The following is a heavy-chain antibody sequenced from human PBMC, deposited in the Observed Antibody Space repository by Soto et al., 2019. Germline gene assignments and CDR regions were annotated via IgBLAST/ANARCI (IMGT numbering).Heavy chain of an antibody. Sequence: TLSLTCTVSYGSISSYYWSLILNPPWKLLEFIGYIYYSVSTNYNPSLKSRVTISVDTSKNQFSLKLTSVTAADTAVYYCARDKITGLFEYGGQGTLVTVSS. CDR3: ARDKITGLFEY. CDR1: YGSISSYY. D-gene: IGHD2-8*02. J-gene: IGHJ4*02. V-gene: IGHV4-59*12. CDR2: IYYSVST.